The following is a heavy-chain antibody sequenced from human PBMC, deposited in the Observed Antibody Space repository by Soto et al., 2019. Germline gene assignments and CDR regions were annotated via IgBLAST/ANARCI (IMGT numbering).Heavy chain of an antibody. D-gene: IGHD3-3*01. CDR3: ARSSLTIYNRANWFDP. V-gene: IGHV5-51*01. J-gene: IGHJ5*02. Sequence: RGESLKISCKGSGYSFTSYWIGWVRQMPGKGLEWMGIIYPGDSDTRYSPSFQGQVTISADKSISTAYLQWSSLKASDTAMYYCARSSLTIYNRANWFDPWGQGTLVTVSS. CDR2: IYPGDSDT. CDR1: GYSFTSYW.